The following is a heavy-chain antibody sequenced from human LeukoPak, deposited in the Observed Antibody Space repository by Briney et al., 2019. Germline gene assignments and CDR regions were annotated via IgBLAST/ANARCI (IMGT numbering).Heavy chain of an antibody. Sequence: ASVKVSCKASGYTFTSYDINWVRQATGQGLEWMGWVNPNSGNTGYAQKFQGRVTMTRNTSISTAYMELSSLRSEDTAVYYCARKSRYCSSTSCYPAFDIWGQGTMVTVSS. CDR2: VNPNSGNT. CDR1: GYTFTSYD. CDR3: ARKSRYCSSTSCYPAFDI. V-gene: IGHV1-8*01. D-gene: IGHD2-2*01. J-gene: IGHJ3*02.